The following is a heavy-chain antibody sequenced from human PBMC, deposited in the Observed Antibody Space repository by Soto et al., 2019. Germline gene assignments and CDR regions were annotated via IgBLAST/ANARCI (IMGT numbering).Heavy chain of an antibody. J-gene: IGHJ4*02. Sequence: LSETLSLTCTVSGASMSNYYGSWIRQPPGKGLEHIGYVYYSGSTNYNPSLKSRVTISVDTSNNQFSLKLSSVTAADTAIYYGARSGHTFGGVVWGQGILVTVSS. CDR3: ARSGHTFGGVV. CDR2: VYYSGST. CDR1: GASMSNYY. D-gene: IGHD3-16*01. V-gene: IGHV4-59*01.